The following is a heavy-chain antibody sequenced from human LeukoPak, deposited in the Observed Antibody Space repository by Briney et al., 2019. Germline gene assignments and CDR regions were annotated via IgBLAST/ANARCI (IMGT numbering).Heavy chain of an antibody. CDR1: GFTFSSYS. V-gene: IGHV3-21*01. CDR2: ISSSSSSYI. CDR3: ASTTVTTHVAYNY. J-gene: IGHJ4*02. D-gene: IGHD4-17*01. Sequence: GSLRLSCAASGFTFSSYSMNWVRQAPGKGLEWVSSISSSSSSYIYYADSVKGRFTISRDNAKNSLYLQMNSLRAEDTAVYYCASTTVTTHVAYNYWGQGTLVTVSS.